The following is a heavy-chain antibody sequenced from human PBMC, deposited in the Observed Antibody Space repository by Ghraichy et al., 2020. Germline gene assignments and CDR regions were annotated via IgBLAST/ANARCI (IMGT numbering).Heavy chain of an antibody. D-gene: IGHD3-10*01. CDR1: GGSISSSSYK. V-gene: IGHV4-39*01. J-gene: IGHJ5*02. Sequence: SETLSLTCTVSGGSISSSSYKWGWIRQPPGKGLEWIGSVYYSGSTHYKPSIKSRVTISVDTSKNQFSLKLSSVTAADTAVYYCARHYYYGSGSYSGFDPWGQGTLVTVSS. CDR3: ARHYYYGSGSYSGFDP. CDR2: VYYSGST.